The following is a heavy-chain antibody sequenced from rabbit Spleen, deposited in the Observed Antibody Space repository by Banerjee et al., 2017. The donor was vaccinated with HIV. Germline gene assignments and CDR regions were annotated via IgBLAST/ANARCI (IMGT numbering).Heavy chain of an antibody. V-gene: IGHV1S40*01. CDR2: IAGSSSGFT. D-gene: IGHD5-1*01. CDR3: VRDLVTVIGWNFNL. CDR1: GFSFSSSDY. Sequence: QSLEESGGGLVQPEGSLALTCKASGFSFSSSDYICWVRQAPGKGLEWISCIAGSSSGFTYSATWAKGRFTISKTSSTTVTLQMTSLTAADTATYFCVRDLVTVIGWNFNLWGPGTLVTVS. J-gene: IGHJ4*01.